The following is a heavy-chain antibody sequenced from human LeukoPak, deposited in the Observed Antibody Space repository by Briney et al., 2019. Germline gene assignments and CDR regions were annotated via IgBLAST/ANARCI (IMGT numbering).Heavy chain of an antibody. CDR2: ISAYNGNT. CDR1: GYTFTSYG. Sequence: GASVKVSCKASGYTFTSYGISWVRQAPGQGLEWMGWISAYNGNTNYAQKLQGRVSMTTDTSTSTAYMELRSLRSDDTAVYYCARGITLAVAGPPDYWGRGTLVTVSS. D-gene: IGHD6-19*01. J-gene: IGHJ4*02. V-gene: IGHV1-18*01. CDR3: ARGITLAVAGPPDY.